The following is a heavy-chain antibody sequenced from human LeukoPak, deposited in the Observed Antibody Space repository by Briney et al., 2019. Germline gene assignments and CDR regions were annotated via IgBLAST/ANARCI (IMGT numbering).Heavy chain of an antibody. Sequence: GGSLRLSCAASGFTFSSYSMNWVRQAPGKGLEWVSYISSSSSTIYYADSVKGRFTISRDNAKNSLYLQMNSLRAEDTAVYYCARRSSSWYDLSGFWFDPWGQGTLVTVSS. CDR3: ARRSSSWYDLSGFWFDP. CDR1: GFTFSSYS. J-gene: IGHJ5*02. CDR2: ISSSSSTI. D-gene: IGHD6-13*01. V-gene: IGHV3-48*01.